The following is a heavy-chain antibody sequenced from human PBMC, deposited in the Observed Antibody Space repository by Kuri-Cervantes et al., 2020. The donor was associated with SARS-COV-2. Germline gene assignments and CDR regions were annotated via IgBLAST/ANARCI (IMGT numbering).Heavy chain of an antibody. J-gene: IGHJ4*02. CDR1: GGSISSYY. Sequence: SETLSLTCTVSGGSISSYYWSWIRQPPGKGLEWIGYIYYSGSTNYNPSLKSRVTISVDTSKNQFSLKLSSVTAADTTVYYCARERGGDCSGGSCYFDYWGQGTLVTVSS. D-gene: IGHD2-15*01. V-gene: IGHV4-59*01. CDR3: ARERGGDCSGGSCYFDY. CDR2: IYYSGST.